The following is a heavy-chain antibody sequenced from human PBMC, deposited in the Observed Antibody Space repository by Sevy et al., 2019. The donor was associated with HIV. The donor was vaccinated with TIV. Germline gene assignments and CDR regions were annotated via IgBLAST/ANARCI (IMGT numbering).Heavy chain of an antibody. Sequence: GGSLRLSCTTSGFTFSSSAMHWVRQAPGKGLEWVAVMSYDGSNKYYADSVKGRFTVSRDNPKNTLYFQMNSLTTEDTAVYYCARGGYSSSWPFDYWGQGTLVTVSS. CDR3: ARGGYSSSWPFDY. CDR1: GFTFSSSA. CDR2: MSYDGSNK. J-gene: IGHJ4*02. V-gene: IGHV3-30-3*01. D-gene: IGHD6-13*01.